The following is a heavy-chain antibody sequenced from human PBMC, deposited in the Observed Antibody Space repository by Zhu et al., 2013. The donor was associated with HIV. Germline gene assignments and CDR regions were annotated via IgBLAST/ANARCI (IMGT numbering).Heavy chain of an antibody. J-gene: IGHJ3*01. V-gene: IGHV4-59*01. CDR1: GASINTFY. CDR2: FGTSGNT. CDR3: ATRTAVVSPNGFDV. D-gene: IGHD2-8*02. Sequence: QVQLQESGPGLVKPSGTLSLTCAVSGASINTFYWTWIRQAPGKGLEWIGFFGTSGNTIYNPSLKSRVTISVDTSKNQFSLKLTSVTAADTAVYFCATRTAVVSPNGFDVWGQGTMVSVSS.